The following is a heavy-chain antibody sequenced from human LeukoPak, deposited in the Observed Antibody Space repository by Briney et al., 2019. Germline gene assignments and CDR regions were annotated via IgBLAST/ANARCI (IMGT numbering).Heavy chain of an antibody. D-gene: IGHD6-19*01. CDR2: IYYSGST. Sequence: SEALSLTCTVSGGSISSYYWSWIRQPPGKGLEWIGYIYYSGSTNYNPSLKSRVTISVDTSKNQFSLKLSSVTAADTAVYYCARYPLSGWYASYWGQGTLVTVS. CDR1: GGSISSYY. J-gene: IGHJ4*02. V-gene: IGHV4-59*08. CDR3: ARYPLSGWYASY.